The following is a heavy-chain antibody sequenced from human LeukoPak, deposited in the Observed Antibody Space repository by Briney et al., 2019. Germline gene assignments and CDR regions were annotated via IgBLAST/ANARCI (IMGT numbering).Heavy chain of an antibody. J-gene: IGHJ4*02. V-gene: IGHV3-30*18. CDR3: AKDEDYFDY. CDR2: ISYDGSNK. Sequence: QPGGSRRLSCAASGFTFSSYGMHWVRQAPGKGLEWVAVISYDGSNKYYADSVKGRFTISRDNSKNTLYLQMNSLRAEDTAVYYCAKDEDYFDYWGQGTLVTVSS. CDR1: GFTFSSYG.